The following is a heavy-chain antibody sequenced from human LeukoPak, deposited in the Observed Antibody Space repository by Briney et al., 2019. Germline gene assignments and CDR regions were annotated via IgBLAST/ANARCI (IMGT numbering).Heavy chain of an antibody. CDR2: VYYTGST. D-gene: IGHD3-10*01. CDR1: GGSIISFY. V-gene: IGHV4-59*01. CDR3: ARNYYGSGSHQL. J-gene: IGHJ4*02. Sequence: PSETLSRTCTVSGGSIISFYWSWIRQPPGKGLEWIGYVYYTGSTNYNPSLKSRVTISVDTSKNQFSLKLSSVTAADTAVYFCARNYYGSGSHQLWGQGTLVTVSS.